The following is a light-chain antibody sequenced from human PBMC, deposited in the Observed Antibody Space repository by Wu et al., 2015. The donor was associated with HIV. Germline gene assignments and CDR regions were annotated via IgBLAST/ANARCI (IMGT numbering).Light chain of an antibody. V-gene: IGKV1-33*01. CDR2: GAS. CDR3: QHCDHLLYI. J-gene: IGKJ2*01. CDR1: HDISNN. Sequence: DIQMTQSPSSLSASVGDRVTISCQASHDISNNLNWYQQKPGKAPKLLIYGASNLETGVPSKFSGSASGRDFTFTISSLQPEDIATYYCQHCDHLLYIFGQGTRLEI.